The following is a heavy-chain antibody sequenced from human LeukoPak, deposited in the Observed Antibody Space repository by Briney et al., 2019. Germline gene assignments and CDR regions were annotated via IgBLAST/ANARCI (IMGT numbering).Heavy chain of an antibody. CDR2: IYPGDSDT. J-gene: IGHJ4*02. D-gene: IGHD6-13*01. CDR1: GYSFTSNW. Sequence: GDSLKISCKGSGYSFTSNWIGWVRQMPGKGLEWMGIIYPGDSDTRYSPSFQGQVTMSADKSISTAYLQWSSLKASDTAMYYCAINPSGYHFDYWGQGTLVTVSS. V-gene: IGHV5-51*01. CDR3: AINPSGYHFDY.